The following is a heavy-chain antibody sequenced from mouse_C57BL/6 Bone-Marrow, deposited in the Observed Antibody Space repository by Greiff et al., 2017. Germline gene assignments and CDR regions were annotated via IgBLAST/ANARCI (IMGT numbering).Heavy chain of an antibody. CDR3: ARGTYYYDSSRFDY. Sequence: QVTLKESGPGILQPSQTLSLTCSFSGFSLSTFGLGVGWIRQPSGKGLEWLAHIWWDDDKYYKPALKSRLTISKDTSKNQVFLKIANVDTADTATYYGARGTYYYDSSRFDYWGQGTTLTVSS. V-gene: IGHV8-8*01. D-gene: IGHD1-1*01. J-gene: IGHJ2*01. CDR1: GFSLSTFGLG. CDR2: IWWDDDK.